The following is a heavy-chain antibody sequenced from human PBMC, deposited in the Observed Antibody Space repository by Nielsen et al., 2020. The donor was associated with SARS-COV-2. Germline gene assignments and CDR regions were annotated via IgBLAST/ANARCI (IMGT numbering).Heavy chain of an antibody. V-gene: IGHV3-21*01. D-gene: IGHD5-18*01. Sequence: WIRQPPGKGLEWVSSISSSSSYIYYADSVKGRFTISRDNAKNSLYLQMNSLRAEDTAVYYCARGRLDTAMAEPMAPYYYYGMDVWGQGTTVTVSS. CDR2: ISSSSSYI. J-gene: IGHJ6*02. CDR3: ARGRLDTAMAEPMAPYYYYGMDV.